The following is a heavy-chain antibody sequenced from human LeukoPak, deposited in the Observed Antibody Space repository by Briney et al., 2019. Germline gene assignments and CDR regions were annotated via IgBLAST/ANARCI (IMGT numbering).Heavy chain of an antibody. Sequence: GASVTVSCKASGYTFTGYYVHWVRQAPGQGLEWMGWINPNNGGTEYAQKFRGRVTMTRDTSTGTAYMNLNSLRSDDMAVYYCARDGSQMTIAGTAVDYWGQGTLVTVSS. CDR2: INPNNGGT. J-gene: IGHJ4*02. D-gene: IGHD1-7*01. CDR3: ARDGSQMTIAGTAVDY. V-gene: IGHV1-2*02. CDR1: GYTFTGYY.